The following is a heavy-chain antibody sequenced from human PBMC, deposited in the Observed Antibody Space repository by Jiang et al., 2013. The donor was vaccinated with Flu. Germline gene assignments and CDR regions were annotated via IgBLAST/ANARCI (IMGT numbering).Heavy chain of an antibody. Sequence: GLVKPSGTLSLTCDVSGGSISSPNWWTWVRQSPGKGLEWIGEIFHTGTTHYNPSLKSRLTISIDTSRNQFSLRLTSATAADTAVYYCARDPRNSATNKRGGDNWFDPWGQGTLVTVSS. J-gene: IGHJ5*02. D-gene: IGHD1-26*01. V-gene: IGHV4-4*02. CDR1: GGSISSPNW. CDR3: ARDPRNSATNKRGGDNWFDP. CDR2: IFHTGTT.